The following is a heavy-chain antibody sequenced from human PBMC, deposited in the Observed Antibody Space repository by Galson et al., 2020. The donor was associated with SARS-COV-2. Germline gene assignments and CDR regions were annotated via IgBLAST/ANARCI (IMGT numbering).Heavy chain of an antibody. CDR2: IYHSGST. J-gene: IGHJ3*02. CDR3: ARRSGSYRHDAFDI. CDR1: GYSISSGYY. D-gene: IGHD1-26*01. Sequence: SETLSLTCAVSGYSISSGYYWGWIRQPPGKGLEWIGSIYHSGSTYYNPSLKSRVTISVDTSKNQFSLKLSSVTAADTAVYYCARRSGSYRHDAFDIWGQGTMVTVSS. V-gene: IGHV4-38-2*01.